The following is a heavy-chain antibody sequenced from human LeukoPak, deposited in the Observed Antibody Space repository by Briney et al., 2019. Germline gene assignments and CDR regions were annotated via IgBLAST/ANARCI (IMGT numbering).Heavy chain of an antibody. Sequence: SQTLSLTCTVSGVSISSGSYDWSWIRQPAGKGLEWIGRIYTSGSTNYNPSLKSRVTISVDTSKNQFSLKLSSVTAADTAVYYCARSPTRLHYYDSSPPVGYWGQGTLVTVSS. CDR3: ARSPTRLHYYDSSPPVGY. J-gene: IGHJ4*02. V-gene: IGHV4-61*02. CDR2: IYTSGST. CDR1: GVSISSGSYD. D-gene: IGHD3-22*01.